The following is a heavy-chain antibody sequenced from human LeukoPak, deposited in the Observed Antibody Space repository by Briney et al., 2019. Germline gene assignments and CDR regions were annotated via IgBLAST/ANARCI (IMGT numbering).Heavy chain of an antibody. J-gene: IGHJ5*02. Sequence: GGSLRLSCSASGFTFSRHAMYWVRQAPGKGLEYVSAVSGNGGSTYYADSVKGRFTISRDNSKNTLYLQMSSLRAEDTAVYYCVKAVYYGSGSYPLFDPWGQGTLVTVSS. CDR1: GFTFSRHA. CDR3: VKAVYYGSGSYPLFDP. V-gene: IGHV3-64D*06. CDR2: VSGNGGST. D-gene: IGHD3-10*01.